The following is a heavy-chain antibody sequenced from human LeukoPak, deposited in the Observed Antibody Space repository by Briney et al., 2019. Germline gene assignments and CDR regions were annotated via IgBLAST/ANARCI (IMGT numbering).Heavy chain of an antibody. D-gene: IGHD3-16*01. CDR2: ITGSGGAV. V-gene: IGHV3-48*03. J-gene: IGHJ4*02. CDR3: ARNGGGLDY. Sequence: GWTLTLACAASECIFSSYDIIWVRPPAGKGLEWVSWITGSGGAVKYTDSVKGRFTISRDNAKKSVYLQMNSLRVEDTAVYYCARNGGGLDYWGQGTLVTVSS. CDR1: ECIFSSYD.